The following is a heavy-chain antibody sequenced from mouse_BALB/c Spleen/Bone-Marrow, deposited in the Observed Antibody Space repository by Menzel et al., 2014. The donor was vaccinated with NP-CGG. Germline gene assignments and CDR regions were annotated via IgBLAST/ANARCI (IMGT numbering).Heavy chain of an antibody. Sequence: EVKLVESGGGLVNPGGSLKLSCTTSGFTFSDYAMSWVRQTPEKRLEWVVTVSSGGRYTYFSDSVKGRFTISRDNAKNTLYLQMTSXXSXDTAMXYXAXSGGEYALDYWGQGTSVTVSS. CDR3: AXSGGEYALDY. V-gene: IGHV5-9-1*01. CDR1: GFTFSDYA. CDR2: VSSGGRYT. D-gene: IGHD5-2*01. J-gene: IGHJ4*01.